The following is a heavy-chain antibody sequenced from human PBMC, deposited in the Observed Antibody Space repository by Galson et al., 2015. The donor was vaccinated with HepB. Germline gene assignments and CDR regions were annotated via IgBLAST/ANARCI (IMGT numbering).Heavy chain of an antibody. V-gene: IGHV1-2*06. Sequence: SVKVSCKASGYTFTGYYMHWVRQAPGQGLEWMGRINPNSGGTNYAQKFQGRVTMTRDTSISTAYMELSRLRSDDTAVYYCASSSGSWDGPTDAFDIWGQGTMVTVSS. CDR2: INPNSGGT. CDR1: GYTFTGYY. J-gene: IGHJ3*02. D-gene: IGHD1-26*01. CDR3: ASSSGSWDGPTDAFDI.